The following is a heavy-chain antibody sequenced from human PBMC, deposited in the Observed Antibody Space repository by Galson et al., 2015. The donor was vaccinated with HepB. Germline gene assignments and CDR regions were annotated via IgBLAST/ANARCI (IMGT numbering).Heavy chain of an antibody. V-gene: IGHV7-4-1*02. D-gene: IGHD4-11*01. CDR2: INTNTGNP. CDR1: GYTFTSYA. J-gene: IGHJ5*02. CDR3: ARDPDYSNYPLGWFDP. Sequence: SVKVSCKASGYTFTSYAMNWVRQAPGQGLEWMGWINTNTGNPTYAQGFTGRFVFSLDTSVSTAYLQISSLKAEDTAVYYCARDPDYSNYPLGWFDPWGQGTLVTVSS.